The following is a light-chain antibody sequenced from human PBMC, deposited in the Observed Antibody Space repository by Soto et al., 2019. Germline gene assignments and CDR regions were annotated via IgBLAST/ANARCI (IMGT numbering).Light chain of an antibody. CDR1: QSVSSN. J-gene: IGKJ5*01. CDR3: QQYDNKPPIT. V-gene: IGKV3-15*01. CDR2: ATS. Sequence: EIVMTQSPATLSVSPGERATLSCRASQSVSSNLAWYQQKPGQAPRLLMYATSTRATGIPARFSGSGSGTEFSLTISSLQSEDFAVYHCQQYDNKPPITFGQGTRLEIK.